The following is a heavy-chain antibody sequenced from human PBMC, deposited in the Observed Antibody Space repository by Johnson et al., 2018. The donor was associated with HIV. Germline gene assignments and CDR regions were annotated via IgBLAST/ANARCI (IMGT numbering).Heavy chain of an antibody. CDR2: ISYDGSNK. J-gene: IGHJ3*02. CDR3: ARGSLSGSPDI. V-gene: IGHV3-30*04. Sequence: APGKGLEWVAVISYDGSNKFYADSVKGRFTISRDNSKNTLYLQMNSLRAEDTAVYYCARGSLSGSPDIWGQGTMVTVSS. D-gene: IGHD1-26*01.